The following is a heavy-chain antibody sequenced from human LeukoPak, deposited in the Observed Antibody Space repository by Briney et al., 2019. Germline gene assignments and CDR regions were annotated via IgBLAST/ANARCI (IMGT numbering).Heavy chain of an antibody. V-gene: IGHV4-31*03. D-gene: IGHD5-18*01. CDR1: GVSIGSGGYY. J-gene: IGHJ4*02. CDR3: ARVYSYGLRAFDY. CDR2: IYYSGNT. Sequence: SETLSLTCTVSGVSIGSGGYYWSWLRQHPGKGLEWIGHIYYSGNTYYSPSLKSRVTMSVDTSKNQFSLKLSSVTAADTAVYSCARVYSYGLRAFDYWGQGTLVTVSS.